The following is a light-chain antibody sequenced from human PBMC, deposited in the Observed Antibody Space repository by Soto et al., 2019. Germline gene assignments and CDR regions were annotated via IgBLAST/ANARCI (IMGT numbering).Light chain of an antibody. V-gene: IGKV3-20*01. CDR3: QRYGSSSYT. CDR2: AAS. J-gene: IGKJ2*01. Sequence: EIVLTQSPGTLSLSPGERATLSCRASQSISSSYLAWYQQKPGQAPRLLIYAASSRATGIPYRFSGSGSGTDFTLSISRLEPEDFAVYYCQRYGSSSYTFGQGTQLEIK. CDR1: QSISSSY.